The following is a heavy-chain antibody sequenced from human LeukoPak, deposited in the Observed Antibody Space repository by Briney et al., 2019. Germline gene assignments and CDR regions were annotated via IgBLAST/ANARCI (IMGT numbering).Heavy chain of an antibody. D-gene: IGHD5-12*01. CDR2: IYYSGST. V-gene: IGHV4-59*01. Sequence: SETLSLTCTVSGGSISSYYWSWIRQPPGKGLEWLGYIYYSGSTNYNPSLKSRVTISVDTSKNQFSLKLSSVTAADTAVYYCAAEDLVATIGYWGQGTLVTVSS. J-gene: IGHJ4*02. CDR1: GGSISSYY. CDR3: AAEDLVATIGY.